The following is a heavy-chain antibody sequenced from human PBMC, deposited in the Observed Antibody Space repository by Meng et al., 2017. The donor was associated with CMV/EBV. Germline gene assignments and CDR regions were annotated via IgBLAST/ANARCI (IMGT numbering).Heavy chain of an antibody. V-gene: IGHV1-2*02. CDR1: GYTFTSYY. Sequence: ASVKVSCQASGYTFTSYYIHWVRQAPGQGLEWMGWIDPNSGATNYAQKFQGRVTMTRDTSISTSYMELSRLKSDDTAVYYCARVTVMLPYAKDFDYWGQGTLVTVSS. D-gene: IGHD2-8*01. J-gene: IGHJ4*02. CDR2: IDPNSGAT. CDR3: ARVTVMLPYAKDFDY.